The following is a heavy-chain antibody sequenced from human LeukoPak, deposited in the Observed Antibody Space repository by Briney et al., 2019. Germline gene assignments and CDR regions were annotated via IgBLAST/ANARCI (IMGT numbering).Heavy chain of an antibody. J-gene: IGHJ4*02. CDR3: ARVGTPGGVATKLPHY. CDR1: GGTFSSYA. CDR2: INPSGGST. V-gene: IGHV1-46*01. Sequence: ASVKVSCKASGGTFSSYAISWVRQAPGQGLEWMGIINPSGGSTSYAQKFQGRVTMTRDMSTSTVYMELSSLRSEDTAVYYCARVGTPGGVATKLPHYWGQGTLVTVSS. D-gene: IGHD5-24*01.